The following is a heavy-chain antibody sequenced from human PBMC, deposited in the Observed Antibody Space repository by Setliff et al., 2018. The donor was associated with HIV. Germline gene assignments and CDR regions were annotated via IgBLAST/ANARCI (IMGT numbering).Heavy chain of an antibody. CDR1: GFTSRNYW. J-gene: IGHJ4*02. V-gene: IGHV3-74*01. Sequence: PGGSLRLSCVVLGFTSRNYWMNWVRQAPGKGLVWVSRINSDESRIEYADSVKGRFTISRDNAKNTLYLQMNSLRAEDTAVYYCARAVHYDILTGYYCEGYFDYWGQGMLVTVSS. CDR2: INSDESRI. D-gene: IGHD3-9*01. CDR3: ARAVHYDILTGYYCEGYFDY.